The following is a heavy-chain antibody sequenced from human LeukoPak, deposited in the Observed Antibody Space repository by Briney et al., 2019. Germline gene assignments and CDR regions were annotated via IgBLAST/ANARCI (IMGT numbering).Heavy chain of an antibody. CDR3: ANVLRQWFGEPGDAFDI. J-gene: IGHJ3*02. CDR2: ISYDGSNK. Sequence: GRSLRLSCAASGFTFSSYGMHWVRQAPGKGLEWVAVISYDGSNKYYADSVKGRFTISRDNSKNTLYLQMNSLRAEDTAVYYCANVLRQWFGEPGDAFDIWGQGTMVTVSS. D-gene: IGHD3-10*01. CDR1: GFTFSSYG. V-gene: IGHV3-30*18.